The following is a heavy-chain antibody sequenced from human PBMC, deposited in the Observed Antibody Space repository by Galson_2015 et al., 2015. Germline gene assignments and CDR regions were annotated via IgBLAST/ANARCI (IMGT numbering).Heavy chain of an antibody. V-gene: IGHV3-48*02. CDR1: GFTFRDYS. J-gene: IGHJ6*04. Sequence: SLRLSCAASGFTFRDYSMNWVRQAPGKGLEWISYISNGGSTIYYADSVKGRFTISRDNAKNSLYLQMNILRDEDTAVYYCARDGPGVLRFLDVWGKGTTVTVSS. D-gene: IGHD3-3*01. CDR2: ISNGGSTI. CDR3: ARDGPGVLRFLDV.